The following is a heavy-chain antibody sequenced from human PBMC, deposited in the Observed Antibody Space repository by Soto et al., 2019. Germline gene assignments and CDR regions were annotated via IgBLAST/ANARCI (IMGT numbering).Heavy chain of an antibody. Sequence: PGGSLRLSCAASGLIFSDYAMSWVRQAPGKGLECVACISGSGDKTLYADSVKGRFTISRDNSKNTVSLHMNSLRVDDTAVYFCAKDRFGIVGPVDYWGPGTLVTVSS. D-gene: IGHD1-26*01. CDR3: AKDRFGIVGPVDY. CDR1: GLIFSDYA. CDR2: ISGSGDKT. V-gene: IGHV3-23*01. J-gene: IGHJ4*02.